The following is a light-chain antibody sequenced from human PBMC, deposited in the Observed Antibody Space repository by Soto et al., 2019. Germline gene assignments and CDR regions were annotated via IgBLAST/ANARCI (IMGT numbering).Light chain of an antibody. CDR1: SSNIGSNT. J-gene: IGLJ1*01. V-gene: IGLV1-44*01. CDR2: SSN. Sequence: QSVLTQPPSASGTPGQRVTISCSGSSSNIGSNTVNWYQQLPGTAPKLLIYSSNQRPSEVPDRFSGSKSGTSASLAISGLQSEDEADYYCAAWDDSLSGYVFGTGTKVTVL. CDR3: AAWDDSLSGYV.